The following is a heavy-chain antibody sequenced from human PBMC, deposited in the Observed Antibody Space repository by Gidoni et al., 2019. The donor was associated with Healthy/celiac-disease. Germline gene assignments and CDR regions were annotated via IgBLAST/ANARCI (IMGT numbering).Heavy chain of an antibody. CDR1: GFTFGDYA. Sequence: EVQLVESGGGLVKPGRSLRLSCTASGFTFGDYAMSWFRQAPGKGLEWVGFIRSKAYGGTTEYAASVKGRFTISRDDSKSIAYLQMNSLKTEDTAVYYCTRDIEVVTATYYFDYWGQGTLVTVSS. CDR3: TRDIEVVTATYYFDY. CDR2: IRSKAYGGTT. D-gene: IGHD2-21*02. J-gene: IGHJ4*02. V-gene: IGHV3-49*05.